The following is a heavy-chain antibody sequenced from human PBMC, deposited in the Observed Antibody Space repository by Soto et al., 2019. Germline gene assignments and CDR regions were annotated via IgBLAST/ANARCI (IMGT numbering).Heavy chain of an antibody. Sequence: GGSLRLSCAASGFTVSSNYMSWVRQAPGKGLEWVSVIYSGGSTYYADSVKGRFTISRDNSKNTLYLQMNSLRAEDTAVYYCASTARGGRSYYYGMDVWGQGTTVTVPS. CDR2: IYSGGST. J-gene: IGHJ6*02. CDR3: ASTARGGRSYYYGMDV. V-gene: IGHV3-53*01. CDR1: GFTVSSNY. D-gene: IGHD2-15*01.